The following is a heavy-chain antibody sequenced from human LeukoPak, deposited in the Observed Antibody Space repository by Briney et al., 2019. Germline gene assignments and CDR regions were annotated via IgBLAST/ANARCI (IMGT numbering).Heavy chain of an antibody. Sequence: ASVKVSCKASGYTFTNYGISWVRQAPGQGLEWMGWISAYNGNTHYAQKLQGRVTMTTDTSTSTAYMELSSLRSEDTAVYYCARDPPYYDSSGYNSRLAFDIWGQGTMVTVSS. J-gene: IGHJ3*02. CDR1: GYTFTNYG. D-gene: IGHD3-22*01. V-gene: IGHV1-18*01. CDR2: ISAYNGNT. CDR3: ARDPPYYDSSGYNSRLAFDI.